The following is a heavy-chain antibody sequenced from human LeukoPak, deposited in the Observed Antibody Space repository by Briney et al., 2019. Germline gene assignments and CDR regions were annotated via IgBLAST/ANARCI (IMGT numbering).Heavy chain of an antibody. CDR2: ISSSSSYT. J-gene: IGHJ4*02. Sequence: GGSLRLFCAASGFTFSDYYMSWIRQAPGKGLEWVSYISSSSSYTNYADSVKGRFTISRDNAKNSLYLQMNSLRAEDTAVYYCARRGEGSGWSYHFDYWGQGTLVTVSS. CDR1: GFTFSDYY. D-gene: IGHD6-19*01. CDR3: ARRGEGSGWSYHFDY. V-gene: IGHV3-11*03.